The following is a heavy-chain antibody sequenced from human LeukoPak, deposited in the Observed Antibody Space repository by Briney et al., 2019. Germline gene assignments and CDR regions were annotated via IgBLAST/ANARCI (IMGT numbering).Heavy chain of an antibody. Sequence: PSETLSLTCTVSGGSISSSSYYWGWIRQPPGKGLEWIGSIYYSGSTYYNPSLKSRGTISVDRSKNQFSLKLSSVTAADTAVYYCATRKRSYCSSTSCYDAFDIWGQGTMVTVSS. J-gene: IGHJ3*02. CDR2: IYYSGST. D-gene: IGHD2-2*01. V-gene: IGHV4-39*07. CDR3: ATRKRSYCSSTSCYDAFDI. CDR1: GGSISSSSYY.